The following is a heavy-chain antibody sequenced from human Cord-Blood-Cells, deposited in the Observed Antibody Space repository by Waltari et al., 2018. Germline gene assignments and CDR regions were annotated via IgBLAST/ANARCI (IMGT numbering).Heavy chain of an antibody. V-gene: IGHV3-30*18. J-gene: IGHJ3*02. D-gene: IGHD1-7*01. Sequence: HWVRQAPGKGLEWVAVISSDGSNKYYADSVKGRFTISRDNSKNTLYLQMNSLRAEDTAVYYCAKDGTGDAFDIWGQGTMVTVSS. CDR2: ISSDGSNK. CDR3: AKDGTGDAFDI.